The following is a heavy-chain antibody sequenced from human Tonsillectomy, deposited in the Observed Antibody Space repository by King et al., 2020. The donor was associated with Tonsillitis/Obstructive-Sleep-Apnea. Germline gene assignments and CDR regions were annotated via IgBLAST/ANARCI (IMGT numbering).Heavy chain of an antibody. CDR3: ARINADAAATGNYYYMDV. CDR1: GFSLSTSGMC. Sequence: TLKESGPALVKPTQTLTLTCTFSGFSLSTSGMCVNWIRQPPGKALEWLARIDWDDDKYYSTSLKTRLTISKDTSKNQVVLTMTSMDPVDTATYYCARINADAAATGNYYYMDVWGKGTTVTVSS. V-gene: IGHV2-70*11. D-gene: IGHD6-13*01. J-gene: IGHJ6*03. CDR2: IDWDDDK.